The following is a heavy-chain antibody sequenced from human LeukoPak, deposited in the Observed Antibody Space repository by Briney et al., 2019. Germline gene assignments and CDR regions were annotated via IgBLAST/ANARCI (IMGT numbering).Heavy chain of an antibody. CDR2: ISPNSGGT. D-gene: IGHD6-13*01. CDR3: ARDRSAAAGTSDY. Sequence: ASVKVSCKASGYTFTGYYMHWVRQAPGQGLEWMGWISPNSGGTNYAQKFQGRVTMTRDTSISTAYMELSRLRSDDTAVYYCARDRSAAAGTSDYWGQGTLVTVSS. V-gene: IGHV1-2*02. CDR1: GYTFTGYY. J-gene: IGHJ4*02.